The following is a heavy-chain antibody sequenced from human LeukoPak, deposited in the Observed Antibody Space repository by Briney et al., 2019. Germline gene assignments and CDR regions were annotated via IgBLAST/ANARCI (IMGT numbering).Heavy chain of an antibody. J-gene: IGHJ4*02. CDR3: ARAGATINRFDY. V-gene: IGHV1-46*01. D-gene: IGHD5-12*01. Sequence: ASVKVSCKASGYTFTSYYMHWVRQAPGQGLEWMGIINPRGGSTSYALKFQGRFTMTRDMSTSTVYMELSSLRSEDTAVYYCARAGATINRFDYWGQGTLVTVSS. CDR2: INPRGGST. CDR1: GYTFTSYY.